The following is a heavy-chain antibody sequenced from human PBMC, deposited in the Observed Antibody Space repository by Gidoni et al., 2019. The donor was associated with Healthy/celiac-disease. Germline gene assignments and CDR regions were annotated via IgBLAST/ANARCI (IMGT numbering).Heavy chain of an antibody. CDR2: ISYDGSNK. CDR3: ASEITVVDYYYYGMDV. CDR1: GVTFSGYA. J-gene: IGHJ6*02. V-gene: IGHV3-30-3*01. D-gene: IGHD3-10*01. Sequence: QVQLVASGGGVVQPGRSLRLSCAASGVTFSGYAMHWVRQAPGKGLEWVAVISYDGSNKYYADSVKGRFTISRDNSKNTLYLQMNSLRAEDTAVYYCASEITVVDYYYYGMDVWGQGTTVTVSS.